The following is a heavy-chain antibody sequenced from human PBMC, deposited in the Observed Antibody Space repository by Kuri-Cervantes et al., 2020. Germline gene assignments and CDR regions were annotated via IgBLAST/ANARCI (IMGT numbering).Heavy chain of an antibody. D-gene: IGHD6-13*01. J-gene: IGHJ6*02. V-gene: IGHV3-30*03. CDR3: ARDAGEYSSSWSNYYYYYYGMDV. CDR2: ISYDGSNK. CDR1: GFSFTNAW. Sequence: GESLKISCVASGFSFTNAWMSWVRQAPGKGLEWVAVISYDGSNKYYADSVKGRFTISRDNSKNTLYLQMNSLRAEDTAVYYCARDAGEYSSSWSNYYYYYYGMDVWGQGTTVTVSS.